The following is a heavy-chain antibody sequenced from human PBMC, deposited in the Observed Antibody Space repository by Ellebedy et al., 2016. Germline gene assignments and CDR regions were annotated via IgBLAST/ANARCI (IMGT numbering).Heavy chain of an antibody. Sequence: SGPTLVKPTQTLTLTCTFSGFSLNTSGMCVSWIRQPPGKALEWLARIDWDDDKYYRTSLKTRLTISKDNSKNQVVLTMTNMDPVDTATFYCARAIVAKVPYYYYYGMDVWGQGTTVTVSS. CDR3: ARAIVAKVPYYYYYGMDV. J-gene: IGHJ6*02. V-gene: IGHV2-70*11. CDR2: IDWDDDK. D-gene: IGHD5-12*01. CDR1: GFSLNTSGMC.